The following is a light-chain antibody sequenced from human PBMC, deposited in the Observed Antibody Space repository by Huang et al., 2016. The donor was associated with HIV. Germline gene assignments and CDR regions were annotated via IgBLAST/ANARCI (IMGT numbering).Light chain of an antibody. Sequence: AIQLTQSPSSLSASVGDRVTISCRASQGISNSLAWYQQRPGTAPKLLIYDASTLQSGFPSRFSGSRSGTYFTLTISSLQPEDSATYYCQQFNSYPLTFGGGTKVEIK. V-gene: IGKV1-13*02. CDR3: QQFNSYPLT. CDR2: DAS. CDR1: QGISNS. J-gene: IGKJ4*01.